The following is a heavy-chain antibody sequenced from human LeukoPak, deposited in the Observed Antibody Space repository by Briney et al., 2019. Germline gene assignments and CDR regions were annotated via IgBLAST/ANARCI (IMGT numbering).Heavy chain of an antibody. J-gene: IGHJ3*02. CDR2: INHSGST. CDR1: GGSFSGYY. CDR3: ARLRYYDSSGYLEGADDAFDI. V-gene: IGHV4-34*01. D-gene: IGHD3-22*01. Sequence: SETLSLTCAVYGGSFSGYYWSRIRQPAGKELEWIGEINHSGSTNYNPSLESRVTISVDTSKNQFSLKLSSVTAADTAVYYCARLRYYDSSGYLEGADDAFDIWGQGTMVTVSS.